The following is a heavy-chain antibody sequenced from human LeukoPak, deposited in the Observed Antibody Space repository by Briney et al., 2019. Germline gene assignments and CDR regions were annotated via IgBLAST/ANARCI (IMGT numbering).Heavy chain of an antibody. CDR3: ARDARYYDSSGYPGDY. Sequence: GGTLRLSCAASGFTFSSYWMHWVRQAPGKGLVCVSRINSDGSSTSYADSVKGRFTISRDNAKNTLYLQMNSLRAEDTAVYYCARDARYYDSSGYPGDYWGQGTLVTVSS. V-gene: IGHV3-74*01. J-gene: IGHJ4*02. D-gene: IGHD3-22*01. CDR1: GFTFSSYW. CDR2: INSDGSST.